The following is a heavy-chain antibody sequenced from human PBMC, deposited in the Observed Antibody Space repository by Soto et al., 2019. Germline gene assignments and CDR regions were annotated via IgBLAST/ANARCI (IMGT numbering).Heavy chain of an antibody. D-gene: IGHD1-26*01. V-gene: IGHV3-30*18. CDR3: AKGGGSARDFDY. CDR1: GFTFGNYG. Sequence: QVQLVDSGGEVVQPRGSLRLSCTGSGFTFGNYGMHWVRQAPGKGLEWVASTSYDGNNKYYADSLKGRFTISRDNSKKMVYLQMTSLGPEDTAVYYCAKGGGSARDFDYWGQGALVNVSS. J-gene: IGHJ4*02. CDR2: TSYDGNNK.